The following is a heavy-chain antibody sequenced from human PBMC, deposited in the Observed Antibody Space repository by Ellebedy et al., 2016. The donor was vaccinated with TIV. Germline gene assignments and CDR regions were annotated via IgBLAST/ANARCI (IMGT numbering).Heavy chain of an antibody. CDR3: AKVDSGGSCYSCTWGWFDP. V-gene: IGHV3-21*04. J-gene: IGHJ5*02. CDR1: GFTFSSYS. Sequence: GESLKISXAASGFTFSSYSMNWVRQAPGKGLEWVSSISSSSSYIYYADSVKGRFTISRDNAKNSLYLQMNSLRAEDTAVYYCAKVDSGGSCYSCTWGWFDPWGQGTLVTVSS. CDR2: ISSSSSYI. D-gene: IGHD2-15*01.